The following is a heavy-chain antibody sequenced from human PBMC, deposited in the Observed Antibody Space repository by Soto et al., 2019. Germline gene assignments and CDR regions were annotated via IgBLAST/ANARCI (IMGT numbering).Heavy chain of an antibody. CDR2: ITGSGVNT. CDR1: GLTFSKAD. V-gene: IGHV3-23*01. J-gene: IGHJ4*02. CDR3: ATHSWDH. Sequence: EVQVSESGGGLVQPGGSLRLSCAASGLTFSKADMSWVRQAPGKGLEWVSAITGSGVNTDYADSVKGRFTVSRDNSKTTLFLQMNSLRVEDTAIYYCATHSWDHWGQGTLVTVSS.